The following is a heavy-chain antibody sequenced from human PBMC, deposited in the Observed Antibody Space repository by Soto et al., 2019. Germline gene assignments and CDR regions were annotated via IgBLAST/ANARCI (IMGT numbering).Heavy chain of an antibody. J-gene: IGHJ6*02. CDR3: AIQWNIVVVPAAPIFYYYYGMDV. D-gene: IGHD2-2*01. Sequence: ASVKVSCKASGYTFTSYGISWVRQAPGQGLEWMGWISAYNGNTNYAQKLQGRVTMTTDTSTSTAYMELRSLRSDDTAVYYCAIQWNIVVVPAAPIFYYYYGMDVWGQGTTVTV. CDR2: ISAYNGNT. V-gene: IGHV1-18*04. CDR1: GYTFTSYG.